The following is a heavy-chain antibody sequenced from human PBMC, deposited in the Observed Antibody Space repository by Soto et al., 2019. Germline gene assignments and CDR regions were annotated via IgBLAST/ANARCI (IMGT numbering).Heavy chain of an antibody. CDR3: VRDRIIIPAGHLN. V-gene: IGHV3-23*01. Sequence: GGSLRLSCAASGFTFSSYAMSWVRQAPGKGLEWVSTISDSDVETHYADSVRGRFTISRDNSKNTLYLQMTSLRAGDTAVYYCVRDRIIIPAGHLNWGQGTQVTVSS. CDR2: ISDSDVET. CDR1: GFTFSSYA. J-gene: IGHJ4*02. D-gene: IGHD2-2*01.